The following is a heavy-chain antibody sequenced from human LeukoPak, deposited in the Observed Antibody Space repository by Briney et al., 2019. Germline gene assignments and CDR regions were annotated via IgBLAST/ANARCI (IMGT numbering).Heavy chain of an antibody. J-gene: IGHJ4*02. CDR3: ARGPPNWGYDY. CDR2: MSPNSGNT. V-gene: IGHV1-8*01. CDR1: GYTFTSYD. Sequence: ASVKVSCEASGYTFTSYDFNWVRQPTGQRPEWMGWMSPNSGNTGYAQKFQGRVTMTRSTSMSTAYMELSSLRSEDTAVYYCARGPPNWGYDYWGQGTLVTVSS. D-gene: IGHD7-27*01.